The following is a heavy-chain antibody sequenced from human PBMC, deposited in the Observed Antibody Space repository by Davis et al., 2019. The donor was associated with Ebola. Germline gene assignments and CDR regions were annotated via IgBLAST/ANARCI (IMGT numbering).Heavy chain of an antibody. D-gene: IGHD2-2*01. J-gene: IGHJ4*02. CDR3: AREYCSSTSCYFDY. V-gene: IGHV3-21*01. Sequence: PGGSLRLSCAASGFSFSTFPMNWVRQAPGKGLEWVSSISSSGTYIYYADSVKGRFTISRDNAKNSLYLQMNSLRAEDTAVYYCAREYCSSTSCYFDYWGQGTLVTVSS. CDR2: ISSSGTYI. CDR1: GFSFSTFP.